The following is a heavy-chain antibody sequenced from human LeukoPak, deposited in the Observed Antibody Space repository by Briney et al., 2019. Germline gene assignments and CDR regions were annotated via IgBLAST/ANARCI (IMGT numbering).Heavy chain of an antibody. CDR2: IKGIGPTT. D-gene: IGHD5-18*01. CDR1: GFTFSDYY. V-gene: IGHV3-11*04. J-gene: IGHJ4*02. CDR3: ARNKKGDRYTYGHDY. Sequence: GGSLRLSCAASGFTFSDYYMSWIRQAPGKGLEWVSTIKGIGPTTYYADSVKGRFTISRDNAKNSLYLQMNSLRAEDTAVYYCARNKKGDRYTYGHDYWGQGTLVTVSS.